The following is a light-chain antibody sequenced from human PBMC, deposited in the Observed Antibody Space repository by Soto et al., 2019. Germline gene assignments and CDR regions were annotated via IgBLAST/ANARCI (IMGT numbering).Light chain of an antibody. CDR3: QQYGTSPGT. J-gene: IGKJ2*01. CDR2: GAS. Sequence: EIVLTQSPGSLSLSPGERGTLSWRASQRVRSTYLAWYQQKPGQAPRLLIYGASSRATGIPDRFSGSGSGTDFTLTITRLEPEDFAVFYCQQYGTSPGTFGQGTKLEIK. CDR1: QRVRSTY. V-gene: IGKV3-20*01.